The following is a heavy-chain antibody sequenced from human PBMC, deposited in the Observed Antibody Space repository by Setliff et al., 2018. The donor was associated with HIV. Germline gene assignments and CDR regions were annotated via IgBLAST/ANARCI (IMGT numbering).Heavy chain of an antibody. V-gene: IGHV3-30*02. Sequence: GGSLRLSCAASGFTFSSYGMHWVRQAPGKGLEWVAVIWYDGSNKYYADSVKGRFTISRDNSKNTLYLQMNSLRAEDTAVYCCAKDLGSIGYCSGGSCRDYYYGMDVWGQGTTVTVSS. CDR3: AKDLGSIGYCSGGSCRDYYYGMDV. J-gene: IGHJ6*02. D-gene: IGHD2-15*01. CDR1: GFTFSSYG. CDR2: IWYDGSNK.